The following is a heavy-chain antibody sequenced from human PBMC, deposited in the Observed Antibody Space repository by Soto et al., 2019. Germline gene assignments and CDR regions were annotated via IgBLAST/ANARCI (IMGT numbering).Heavy chain of an antibody. CDR2: VDPRDGST. Sequence: QVQLVQSGAEMKRPGASVILSCKASGYIFTTYSIHWVRQTAGQGLEWMAKVDPRDGSTGYAQKFRGRGYMAWDTSPGTVSMEVSSLTSDDTATYYCARVRSSGREFDYWGQGTQVTVSS. J-gene: IGHJ4*02. D-gene: IGHD6-25*01. V-gene: IGHV1-46*01. CDR1: GYIFTTYS. CDR3: ARVRSSGREFDY.